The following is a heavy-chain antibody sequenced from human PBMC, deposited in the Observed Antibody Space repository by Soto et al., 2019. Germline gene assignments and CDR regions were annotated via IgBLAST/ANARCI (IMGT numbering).Heavy chain of an antibody. V-gene: IGHV3-23*01. CDR2: ISGSGGST. CDR1: GFTFSSYA. D-gene: IGHD4-17*01. J-gene: IGHJ6*02. Sequence: PGGSLRLSCAASGFTFSSYAMSWVRQAPGKGLEWVSAISGSGGSTYYADSVKGRFTISRDNSKNTLYLQMNSLRAEDTAVYYCAKDLYGGNSRDVTRIVWYYGMDVWGQGTTVTVSS. CDR3: AKDLYGGNSRDVTRIVWYYGMDV.